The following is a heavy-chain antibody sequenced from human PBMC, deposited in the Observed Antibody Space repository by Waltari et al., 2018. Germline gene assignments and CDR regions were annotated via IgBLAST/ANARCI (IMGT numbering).Heavy chain of an antibody. V-gene: IGHV3-74*01. D-gene: IGHD2-8*01. CDR3: VGGMGDY. Sequence: EVQLVEAGGGLVQPGGSLRLSCTASGFTFSTYWMHWVRQGSWKGLVWVERINNDGRITTCADSVKGRFTISRDNARNTLHLQMNSLRAEDAAVYYCVGGMGDYWGQGTLVTVSS. CDR1: GFTFSTYW. CDR2: INNDGRIT. J-gene: IGHJ4*02.